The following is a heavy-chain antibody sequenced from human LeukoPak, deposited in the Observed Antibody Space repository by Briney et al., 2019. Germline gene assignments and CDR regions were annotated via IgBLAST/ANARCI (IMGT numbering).Heavy chain of an antibody. Sequence: GGSLRLSCAASGFTFSDYYMSWMRQAPGKGLEWVSYISSTRTSTYTHYADSVKGRFTISRDNAKNSLYLQMNSLRAEDTAVYYCARVRGSYSVDYWGQGTLVTVSS. CDR2: ISSTRTSTYT. V-gene: IGHV3-11*05. CDR1: GFTFSDYY. D-gene: IGHD1-26*01. CDR3: ARVRGSYSVDY. J-gene: IGHJ4*02.